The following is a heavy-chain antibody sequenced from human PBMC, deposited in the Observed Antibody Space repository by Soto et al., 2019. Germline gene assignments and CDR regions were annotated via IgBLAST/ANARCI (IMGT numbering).Heavy chain of an antibody. J-gene: IGHJ6*02. V-gene: IGHV5-10-1*01. CDR3: ARHLPYDIFTCYLSSYYYYLMAV. Sequence: GESLKISCKGSGYSFTSYWISWVRQMPGKGLEWMGRIDPSDSYTNYSPSFQGHVTISADKSISTAYLQWSSLKASDTAMYYCARHLPYDIFTCYLSSYYYYLMAVPAQRTTVLVSS. CDR2: IDPSDSYT. CDR1: GYSFTSYW. D-gene: IGHD3-9*01.